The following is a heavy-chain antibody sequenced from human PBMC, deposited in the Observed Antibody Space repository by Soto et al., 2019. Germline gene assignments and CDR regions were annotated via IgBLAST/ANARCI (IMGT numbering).Heavy chain of an antibody. Sequence: PGGSLRLSCAASGFTFSSYGMHWFRQSPGKGLEWVAVISYDGSNKYYADSVKGRFTISRDNSKNTLYLQMNSLRAEDTAVYYCVKDRLRGYYYYGMDVWGQGTTVTVSS. CDR2: ISYDGSNK. CDR3: VKDRLRGYYYYGMDV. J-gene: IGHJ6*02. V-gene: IGHV3-30*18. CDR1: GFTFSSYG. D-gene: IGHD5-12*01.